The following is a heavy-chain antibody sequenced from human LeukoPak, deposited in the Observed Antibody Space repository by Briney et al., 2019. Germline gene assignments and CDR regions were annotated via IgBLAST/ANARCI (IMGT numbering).Heavy chain of an antibody. CDR2: IYTSGNT. D-gene: IGHD3-22*01. CDR3: ARHDSSGPYNAFDI. V-gene: IGHV4-61*02. J-gene: IGHJ3*02. Sequence: SQTLSLTCTVSGGSISSGGYYWSWIRQPAGKGLEWIGRIYTSGNTNYNPSLKSRVTISVDTSKNQFSLKLSSVTATDTAVYYCARHDSSGPYNAFDIWGQGTMVTVSS. CDR1: GGSISSGGYY.